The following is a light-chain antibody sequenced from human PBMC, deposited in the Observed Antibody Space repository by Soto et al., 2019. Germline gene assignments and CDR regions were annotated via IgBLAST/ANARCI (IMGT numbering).Light chain of an antibody. V-gene: IGKV3-11*01. J-gene: IGKJ5*01. CDR2: DVS. CDR3: QQRSNWPQIT. CDR1: QSVSSN. Sequence: EIVSTPSPATLSLSPVERATLSCRASQSVSSNLAWYQQKPGQAPRLLIYDVSNRATGIPARFSGSGSGTDFTLTISSLEPEDFAVYYCQQRSNWPQITFGQGTRLEIK.